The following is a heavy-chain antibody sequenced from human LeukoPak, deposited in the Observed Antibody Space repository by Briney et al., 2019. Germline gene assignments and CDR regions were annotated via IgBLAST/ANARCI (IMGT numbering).Heavy chain of an antibody. V-gene: IGHV3-30*04. CDR1: GFTFSSYA. Sequence: GGSLRLSCAASGFTFSSYAMHWVRQAPGKGLEWVAVISYDGSNKYYADSVKGRFTISRDNSKNTLYLQMNSLRAEDTAVYYCASGLRLPTDYWGQGTLVTVSS. CDR3: ASGLRLPTDY. D-gene: IGHD3-16*01. J-gene: IGHJ4*02. CDR2: ISYDGSNK.